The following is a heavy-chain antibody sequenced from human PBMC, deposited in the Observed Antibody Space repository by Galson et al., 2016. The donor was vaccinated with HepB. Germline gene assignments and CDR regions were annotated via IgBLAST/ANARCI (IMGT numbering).Heavy chain of an antibody. CDR2: INPNSGDT. Sequence: SVKVSCKASGNTFTGYYMHWVRQAPGQGLEWMGWINPNSGDTSYAQKFQGRVTMTRDTSISTGYMELSRLRSDDTAVYWCATVAFRSGWGGMDVWGQGTTVTVSS. CDR3: ATVAFRSGWGGMDV. J-gene: IGHJ6*02. V-gene: IGHV1-2*02. D-gene: IGHD6-19*01. CDR1: GNTFTGYY.